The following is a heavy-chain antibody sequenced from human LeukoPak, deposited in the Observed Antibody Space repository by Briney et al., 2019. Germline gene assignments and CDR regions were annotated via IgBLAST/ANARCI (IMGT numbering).Heavy chain of an antibody. CDR1: GFTFSSYG. Sequence: GGSLRLSCAASGFTFSSYGMHWVRQAPGKGLEWVAVIWYDGSNKYYADSVKGRFTISRDNSKNTLYLQMSSLRAEDTAVYYCAREVNIVTKWGLAPDYWGQGTLVTVSS. D-gene: IGHD5-12*01. CDR3: AREVNIVTKWGLAPDY. J-gene: IGHJ4*02. V-gene: IGHV3-33*01. CDR2: IWYDGSNK.